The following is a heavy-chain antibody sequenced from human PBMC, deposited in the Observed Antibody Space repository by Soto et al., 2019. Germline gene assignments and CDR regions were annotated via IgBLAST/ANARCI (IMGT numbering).Heavy chain of an antibody. J-gene: IGHJ4*02. CDR3: ARKLQDYYDSSGPNDY. V-gene: IGHV4-39*01. Sequence: TLSLTCTGSISSYYWGWIRQPPGKGLEWIGSIYYSGSTYYNPSLKSRVTISVDTSKNQFSLKLSSVTAADTAVYYCARKLQDYYDSSGPNDYWGQGTLVTVSS. CDR1: SISSYY. D-gene: IGHD3-22*01. CDR2: IYYSGST.